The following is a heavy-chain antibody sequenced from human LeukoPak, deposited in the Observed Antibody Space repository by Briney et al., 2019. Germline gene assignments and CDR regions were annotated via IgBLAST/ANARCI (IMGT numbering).Heavy chain of an antibody. Sequence: GGSLRLSCAASGFTFSSYSMDWVRQAPGKGLEWVSSISSSSSYIYYADSVKSRFTISRDNAKNSLYLQMNSLRAEDTAVYYCARCAVAASLYNWFDPWGQGTLVTVSS. V-gene: IGHV3-21*04. D-gene: IGHD2-15*01. CDR3: ARCAVAASLYNWFDP. CDR2: ISSSSSYI. CDR1: GFTFSSYS. J-gene: IGHJ5*02.